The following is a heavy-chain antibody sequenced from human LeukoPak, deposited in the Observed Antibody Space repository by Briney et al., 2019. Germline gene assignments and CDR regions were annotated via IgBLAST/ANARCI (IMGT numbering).Heavy chain of an antibody. CDR1: GYMFTSYG. V-gene: IGHV1-18*01. CDR3: ARILITFGGLMFGTFDY. J-gene: IGHJ4*02. Sequence: ASVKIPCKSSGYMFTSYGVSWLRQAPGQGLEWMGWISGYSGDTKYSKTFQDRITITADAASNTAYMDLRSLRSDDTAVYYCARILITFGGLMFGTFDYWGQGSLVIVSS. D-gene: IGHD3-16*01. CDR2: ISGYSGDT.